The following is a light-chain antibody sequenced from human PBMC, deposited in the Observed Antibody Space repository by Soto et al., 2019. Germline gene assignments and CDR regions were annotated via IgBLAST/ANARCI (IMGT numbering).Light chain of an antibody. CDR2: DGT. J-gene: IGLJ3*02. CDR3: CSYAGSNSWV. Sequence: QSALTQPASVSGSPGQSITISCTGTSSDVGSYNLVSWYQQHPGKAPKLMIYDGTKRPSGVSNRLSGSKSGNTASLTISGIPGGGGADFYCCSYAGSNSWVFGGGTKLTVL. V-gene: IGLV2-23*01. CDR1: SSDVGSYNL.